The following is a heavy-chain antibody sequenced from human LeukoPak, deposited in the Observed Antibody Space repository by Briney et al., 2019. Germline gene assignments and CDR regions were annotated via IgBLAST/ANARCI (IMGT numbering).Heavy chain of an antibody. Sequence: GGSLRLSCAASGFTFSSYSMNWVRQAPGKGLEWVSSISSSSSYIYYADSVKGRFTISRDNAKNSLYLQMNSLRAEDTAVYYCAREGETYCSSTSCYISAFDIWGQGTMVTVSS. CDR1: GFTFSSYS. J-gene: IGHJ3*02. V-gene: IGHV3-21*01. D-gene: IGHD2-2*02. CDR2: ISSSSSYI. CDR3: AREGETYCSSTSCYISAFDI.